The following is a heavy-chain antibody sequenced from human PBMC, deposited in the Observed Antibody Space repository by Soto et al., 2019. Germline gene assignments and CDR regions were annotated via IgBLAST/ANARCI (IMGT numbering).Heavy chain of an antibody. CDR1: GGSISSGDYY. J-gene: IGHJ4*02. CDR2: IYYSGST. V-gene: IGHV4-30-4*01. D-gene: IGHD5-18*01. CDR3: ASVDTAMESVDY. Sequence: ASETLSLTCTVSGGSISSGDYYWSWIRQPPGKGLEWIGYIYYSGSTYYNPSLKSRVTISVDTSKNQFSLKLSSVTAADTAVYYCASVDTAMESVDYWGQGTLVTVSS.